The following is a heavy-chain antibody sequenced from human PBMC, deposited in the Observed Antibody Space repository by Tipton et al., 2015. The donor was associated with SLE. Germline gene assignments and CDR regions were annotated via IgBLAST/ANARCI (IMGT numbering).Heavy chain of an antibody. D-gene: IGHD3-9*01. CDR1: GGSISSYY. J-gene: IGHJ4*02. Sequence: TLSLTCTVSGGSISSYYWTWIRQPPGKGLDWIGNIYYSGSTNYNPSLRSRVTISVDTSKNQFSLKLSSVTAADTAVYYCARVDFLTGYFDYWGQGTLVTVSS. V-gene: IGHV4-59*08. CDR2: IYYSGST. CDR3: ARVDFLTGYFDY.